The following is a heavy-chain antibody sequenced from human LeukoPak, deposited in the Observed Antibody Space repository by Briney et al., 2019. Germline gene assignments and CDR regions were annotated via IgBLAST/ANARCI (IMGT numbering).Heavy chain of an antibody. V-gene: IGHV3-48*03. J-gene: IGHJ4*02. Sequence: QPGGSLRLSCAASGFTFSSYEMNWVRQAPGKGLEWVSYISGSSSTRYYTDSVKGRFTISRDNAKNSLYLQMNSLRAEDTAVYYCVRDPGITGTSYWGQGTLVTVSS. CDR1: GFTFSSYE. D-gene: IGHD1-20*01. CDR3: VRDPGITGTSY. CDR2: ISGSSSTR.